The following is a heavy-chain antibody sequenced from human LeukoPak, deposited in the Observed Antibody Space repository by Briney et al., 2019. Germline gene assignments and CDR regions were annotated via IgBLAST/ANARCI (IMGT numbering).Heavy chain of an antibody. Sequence: GGSLRLSCAASGFTFNSYAMNWVRQAPGKGLEWVSVISGSGAYTDYPDSVKGRFTISRNNSRGTLYLQMNCLRAEDTAVYYCAKDHCSSSSCYADAFDIWGQGTMVTVSS. CDR1: GFTFNSYA. CDR2: ISGSGAYT. V-gene: IGHV3-23*01. J-gene: IGHJ3*02. D-gene: IGHD2-2*01. CDR3: AKDHCSSSSCYADAFDI.